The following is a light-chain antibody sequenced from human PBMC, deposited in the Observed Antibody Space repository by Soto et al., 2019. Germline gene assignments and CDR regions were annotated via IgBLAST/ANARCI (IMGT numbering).Light chain of an antibody. CDR1: QSIGIW. CDR3: QQYNDYSWT. J-gene: IGKJ1*01. Sequence: IQMTQSPSTLSASVGDRVAITCRASQSIGIWLAWYQQKPGKAPRFLIYKASSLESGVPSRFSGSAYGTAFTLTISSLQLDDFGTYYCQQYNDYSWTFAQGTKVEIK. CDR2: KAS. V-gene: IGKV1-5*03.